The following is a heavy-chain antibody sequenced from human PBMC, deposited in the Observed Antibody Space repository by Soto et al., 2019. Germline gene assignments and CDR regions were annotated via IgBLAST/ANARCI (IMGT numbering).Heavy chain of an antibody. CDR2: IYYSGST. D-gene: IGHD6-13*01. Sequence: PSETLSLTCTVSGGSISSYYWSWIRQPPGKGLEWIGYIYYSGSTNYNPSLKSRVTISVDTSKNQFSLKLSSVTAADTAVYYCALWSLAAAVGGIDPWGQGTLVTVSS. J-gene: IGHJ5*02. V-gene: IGHV4-59*08. CDR1: GGSISSYY. CDR3: ALWSLAAAVGGIDP.